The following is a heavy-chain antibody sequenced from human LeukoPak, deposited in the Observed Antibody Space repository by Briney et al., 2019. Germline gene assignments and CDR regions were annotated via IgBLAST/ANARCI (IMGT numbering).Heavy chain of an antibody. CDR2: IYSGDST. CDR1: GFTVSSNY. Sequence: GGSLRLSCAASGFTVSSNYMSWVRQAPGKGLEWVSVIYSGDSTYYADSVKGRFTISRDNPKNTLYLQMNNLRAEDTAVYYCARAGDGNSVGYFDYWGQGTLVTVSS. CDR3: ARAGDGNSVGYFDY. D-gene: IGHD5-24*01. J-gene: IGHJ4*02. V-gene: IGHV3-53*01.